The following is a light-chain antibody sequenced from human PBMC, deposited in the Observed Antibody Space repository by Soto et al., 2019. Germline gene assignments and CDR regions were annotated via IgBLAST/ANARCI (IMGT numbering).Light chain of an antibody. CDR3: QHYDNSPMYT. J-gene: IGKJ2*01. CDR2: GAS. CDR1: QGVSSSS. Sequence: EIVLTQSPGTLSLSPGERATLSCRASQGVSSSSLAWFQQKTGQAPRLLIYGASNRATGIPDRFSGSGSGTDFTLTVSRLEPEDFAVYYCQHYDNSPMYTFGQGTKLEIK. V-gene: IGKV3-20*01.